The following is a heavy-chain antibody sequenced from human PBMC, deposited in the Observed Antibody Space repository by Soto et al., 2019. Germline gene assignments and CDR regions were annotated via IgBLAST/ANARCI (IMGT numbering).Heavy chain of an antibody. CDR1: GGSISSGDHY. D-gene: IGHD6-13*01. V-gene: IGHV4-30-4*01. Sequence: QVQLQESGPGLVKPSQTLSLTCTVSGGSISSGDHYWTWIRQPPGKGLEWIGYIYYSGSTFYNPSLKSRVTISVDTSMNQFSLRLSSVTAADTALYYCARGRIQQDYWGQGTLVTVSS. CDR3: ARGRIQQDY. J-gene: IGHJ4*02. CDR2: IYYSGST.